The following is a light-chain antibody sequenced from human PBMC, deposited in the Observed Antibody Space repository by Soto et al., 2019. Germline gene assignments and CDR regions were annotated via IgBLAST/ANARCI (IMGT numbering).Light chain of an antibody. CDR3: SSYTSSSTLGVV. V-gene: IGLV2-14*01. CDR2: DVS. Sequence: QTVVTQPASVYGSPGQSITISCTGTSSDVGGYNYVSWYQQHPGKAPKLMIYDVSNRPSGVSNRFSGSKSGNTASLTISGLQAEDEADYYCSSYTSSSTLGVVFGGGTKLTVL. J-gene: IGLJ2*01. CDR1: SSDVGGYNY.